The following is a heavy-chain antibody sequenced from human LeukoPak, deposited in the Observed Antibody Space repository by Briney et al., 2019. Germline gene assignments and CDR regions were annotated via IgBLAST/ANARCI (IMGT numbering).Heavy chain of an antibody. CDR2: IYYSGST. CDR3: ARLVRSGSYPYYYYAMDV. J-gene: IGHJ6*02. V-gene: IGHV4-39*07. Sequence: SETLSLTCTVSGGSISSSSHYWGWIRQPPGKGLEGIGSIYYSGSTYYNPSLKSRVTISLDTSKNQFSLKVTSVTAADTAVYYCARLVRSGSYPYYYYAMDVWGQGTTVTVSS. CDR1: GGSISSSSHY. D-gene: IGHD1-26*01.